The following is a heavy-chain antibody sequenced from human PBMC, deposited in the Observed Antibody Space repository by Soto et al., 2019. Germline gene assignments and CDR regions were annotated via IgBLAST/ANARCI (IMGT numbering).Heavy chain of an antibody. D-gene: IGHD3-22*01. J-gene: IGHJ5*02. CDR1: GFTFSNYN. V-gene: IGHV3-48*01. Sequence: EVQLVESGGGLVQPGGSLRLSCAASGFTFSNYNMNWVRQAPGKGLEWGSYFSSSSSVVYYADSVKGRFTISRDNAKNSLYLQRTSLRAEDTAVYYCAREGDSSGWYNWFDPWGQGPLVTVSS. CDR2: FSSSSSVV. CDR3: AREGDSSGWYNWFDP.